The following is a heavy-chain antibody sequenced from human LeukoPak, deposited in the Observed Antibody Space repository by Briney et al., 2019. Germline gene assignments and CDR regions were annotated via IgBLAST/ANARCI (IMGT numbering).Heavy chain of an antibody. CDR1: GFTFGDYA. D-gene: IGHD4-17*01. J-gene: IGHJ4*02. V-gene: IGHV3-49*04. Sequence: PARSLRLSCTASGFTFGDYAMSWVRQAPGKGLEWVGFIRSKAYGGKTEYAASVKGRFTISRDDSKSIPYLQMNSLKTEDTAVYYCTRVRGTVTTYFDYWGQGTLVTVSS. CDR3: TRVRGTVTTYFDY. CDR2: IRSKAYGGKT.